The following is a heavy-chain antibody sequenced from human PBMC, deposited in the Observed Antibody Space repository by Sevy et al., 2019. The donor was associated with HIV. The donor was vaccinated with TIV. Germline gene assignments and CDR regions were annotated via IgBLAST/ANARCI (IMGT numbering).Heavy chain of an antibody. J-gene: IGHJ4*02. Sequence: GESLKISCAASGFTFTNYAMNWVRQAPGKGLEWVSGISDSGDTTHYAESVKGRFTISRDNSKNTVSLQMSSLRAEDTAIYDCAKLPSTVMFREKGYWGQGTRVTVSS. CDR1: GFTFTNYA. CDR2: ISDSGDTT. V-gene: IGHV3-23*01. D-gene: IGHD3-10*01. CDR3: AKLPSTVMFREKGY.